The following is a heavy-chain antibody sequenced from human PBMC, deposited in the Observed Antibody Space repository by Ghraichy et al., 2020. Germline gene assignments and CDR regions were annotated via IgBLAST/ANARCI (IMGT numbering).Heavy chain of an antibody. CDR1: GFTFSSYA. CDR3: VKDLMVREILNRDGDTDYFDY. Sequence: GESLNISCSASGFTFSSYAMHWVRQAPGKGLEYVSAISSNGGSTYYADSVKGRFTISRDNSKNTLYLQMSSLRAEDTAVYYCVKDLMVREILNRDGDTDYFDYWGQGTLVTVSS. D-gene: IGHD3-10*01. J-gene: IGHJ4*02. V-gene: IGHV3-64D*06. CDR2: ISSNGGST.